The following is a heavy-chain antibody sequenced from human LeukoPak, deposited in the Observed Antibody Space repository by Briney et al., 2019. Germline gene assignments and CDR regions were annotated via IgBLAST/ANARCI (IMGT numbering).Heavy chain of an antibody. CDR3: AQARYGDNISDGFDA. V-gene: IGHV3-23*01. Sequence: GGSLRLSCAASGFTFSSYAMSWVRQAPGKGLEWVSSISVSGDRIFYVDSVKGRFTISRDNSKNTLFLQMSSLRAEDTAVYYCAQARYGDNISDGFDAWGQGTMVTVSS. D-gene: IGHD4-17*01. CDR2: ISVSGDRI. J-gene: IGHJ3*01. CDR1: GFTFSSYA.